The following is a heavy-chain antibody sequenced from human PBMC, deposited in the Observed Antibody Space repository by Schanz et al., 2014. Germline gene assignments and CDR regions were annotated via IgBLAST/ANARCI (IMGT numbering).Heavy chain of an antibody. CDR2: IRYDGINK. Sequence: QVQLVESGGGVVHPGGSLRLSCAASGFTFSSYGMHWVRQAPGKGLEWVAFIRYDGINKYYAGSVKGRFTISRDISKNTLYLQMNSLRVEDTAVYYCARDLAGGGNDVWGQGTLVTVSS. CDR1: GFTFSSYG. V-gene: IGHV3-30*02. D-gene: IGHD2-15*01. J-gene: IGHJ4*02. CDR3: ARDLAGGGNDV.